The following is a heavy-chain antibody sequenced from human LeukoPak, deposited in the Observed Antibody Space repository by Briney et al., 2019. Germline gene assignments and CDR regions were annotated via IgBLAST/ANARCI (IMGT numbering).Heavy chain of an antibody. D-gene: IGHD4-17*01. CDR3: ARAGGSTVSHSDY. CDR1: GFTFSSYS. CDR2: ISSSTSYI. Sequence: GGSLRLSCAASGFTFSSYSMNWIRQAPGKGLEWVSSISSSTSYIYYADSVRGRFTISRDNAKNSLYLQMNSLRAEDTAVYYCARAGGSTVSHSDYWGQGTLVTVSS. V-gene: IGHV3-21*01. J-gene: IGHJ4*02.